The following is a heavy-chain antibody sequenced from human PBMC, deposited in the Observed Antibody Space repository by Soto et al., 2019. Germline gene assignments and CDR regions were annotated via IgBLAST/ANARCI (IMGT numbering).Heavy chain of an antibody. Sequence: LRLSCSASGFTFSSYAMHWVRQAPGKGLEYVSAISSNGGSTYYADSVKGRFTISRDNSKNTLYLQMSSLRAEDTAVYYCVSTGTATYYYYGMDVWGQGTTVTVSS. CDR1: GFTFSSYA. CDR2: ISSNGGST. D-gene: IGHD1-1*01. J-gene: IGHJ6*02. CDR3: VSTGTATYYYYGMDV. V-gene: IGHV3-64D*06.